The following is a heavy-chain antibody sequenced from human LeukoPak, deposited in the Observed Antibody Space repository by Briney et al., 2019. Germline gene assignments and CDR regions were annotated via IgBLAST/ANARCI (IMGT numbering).Heavy chain of an antibody. J-gene: IGHJ4*02. Sequence: ASVKVSCKASGYTFTGYYMHWVRQAPGQGLEWMGWINPNSGGTNYAQKFQGRVTMTRDTSISTAYMELSRLRSDDTAVYYCAILQGEYCSSTSCYPFDYWGQGTLVTVSS. CDR2: INPNSGGT. CDR1: GYTFTGYY. D-gene: IGHD2-2*01. CDR3: AILQGEYCSSTSCYPFDY. V-gene: IGHV1-2*02.